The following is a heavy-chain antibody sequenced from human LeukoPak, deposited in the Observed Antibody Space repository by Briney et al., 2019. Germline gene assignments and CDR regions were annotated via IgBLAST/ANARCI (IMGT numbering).Heavy chain of an antibody. CDR1: GDSLSRSS. CDR2: IYYSGST. V-gene: IGHV4-59*08. J-gene: IGHJ5*02. D-gene: IGHD2-15*01. Sequence: SETLSLTCTVYGDSLSRSSWSWIRQPPGKGLEWIGYIYYSGSTNYNPSLKSRVTISVDTSKNQFSLKLSSVTAADTAVYYCARHVRFHATQRFDPWGQGTLVTVSS. CDR3: ARHVRFHATQRFDP.